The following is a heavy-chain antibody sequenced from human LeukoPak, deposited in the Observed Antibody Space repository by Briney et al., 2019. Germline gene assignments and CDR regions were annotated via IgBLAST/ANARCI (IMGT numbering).Heavy chain of an antibody. CDR3: ARDLIREGTVVPAPKVPGY. CDR2: ISGSGGST. CDR1: GFTFSSYA. D-gene: IGHD2-2*01. Sequence: GGSLRLSCAASGFTFSSYAMSWVRQAPGKGLEWVSAISGSGGSTYYADSVKGRFTISRDNSKNTLYLQVNSLRAEDTAVYYCARDLIREGTVVPAPKVPGYWGQGALVTVSS. V-gene: IGHV3-23*01. J-gene: IGHJ4*02.